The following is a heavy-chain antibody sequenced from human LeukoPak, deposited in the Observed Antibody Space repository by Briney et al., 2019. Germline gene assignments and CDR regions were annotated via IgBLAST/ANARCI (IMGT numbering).Heavy chain of an antibody. V-gene: IGHV3-30-3*01. D-gene: IGHD6-19*01. Sequence: GGSLRLSCAASGFTFSSYAMHWVRQGPGKGLGWVAVLSYDGSNKHYADSVKGRFTISRDNSKNTLYLQMNSLRAEDTAVYYCARDLGTVAQGGVDYWGQGTLVTVSS. J-gene: IGHJ4*02. CDR3: ARDLGTVAQGGVDY. CDR2: LSYDGSNK. CDR1: GFTFSSYA.